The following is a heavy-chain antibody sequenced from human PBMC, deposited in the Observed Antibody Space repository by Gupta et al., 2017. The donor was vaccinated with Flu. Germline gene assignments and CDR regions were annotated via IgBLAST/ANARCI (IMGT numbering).Heavy chain of an antibody. CDR3: SRDRGGVGYYGSGSYPFCYY. Sequence: VRQAPGKGLEWVAVISYDGSNKYYADSVKGRFTISRDHSKNTLYLQMNSLRAEDTAVYYCSRDRGGVGYYGSGSYPFCYYWGQGTLVTVSS. J-gene: IGHJ4*02. D-gene: IGHD3-10*01. CDR2: ISYDGSNK. V-gene: IGHV3-30-3*01.